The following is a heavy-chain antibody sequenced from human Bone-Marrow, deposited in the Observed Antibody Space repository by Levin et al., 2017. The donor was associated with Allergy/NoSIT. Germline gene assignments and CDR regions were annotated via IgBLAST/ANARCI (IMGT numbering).Heavy chain of an antibody. D-gene: IGHD3-22*01. CDR2: ISSSGSTI. J-gene: IGHJ1*01. Sequence: GGSLRLSCAASGFTFSDYYMSWIRQAPGKGLEWVSYISSSGSTIYYADSVKGRFTISRDNAKNSLYLQINSLRAEDTAVYYCAQGVYDSSGYYPGSAEYFQHWGQGTLVTVSS. CDR3: AQGVYDSSGYYPGSAEYFQH. CDR1: GFTFSDYY. V-gene: IGHV3-11*01.